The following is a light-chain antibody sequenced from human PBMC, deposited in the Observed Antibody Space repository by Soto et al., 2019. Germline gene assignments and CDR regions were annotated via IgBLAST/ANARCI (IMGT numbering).Light chain of an antibody. V-gene: IGKV3-20*01. CDR3: QQYGSSPWT. J-gene: IGKJ1*01. Sequence: VLTQSPGTLSLSPGERATLSCRTSHTVSSSFLAWYQQTPGQAPRLLIYDASIRATDIPDRFTGSGSGTDFTLTISRLEPEDFAVYYCQQYGSSPWTFGQGTKVDIK. CDR1: HTVSSSF. CDR2: DAS.